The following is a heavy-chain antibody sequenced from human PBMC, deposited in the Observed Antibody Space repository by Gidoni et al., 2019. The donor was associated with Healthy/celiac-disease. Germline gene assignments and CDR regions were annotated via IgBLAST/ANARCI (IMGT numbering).Heavy chain of an antibody. D-gene: IGHD2-8*01. CDR3: VKNGGGAPFDY. CDR2: ISSNGGST. CDR1: GFTFSSYA. Sequence: EVQLVESGGGLVQPGGSLRLSCSASGFTFSSYAMHWVRQAPGKGLEYVSAISSNGGSTYYADSVKGRFTISRDNSKNTLYLQMSSLRAEDTAVYYCVKNGGGAPFDYWGQGTLVTVSS. V-gene: IGHV3-64D*06. J-gene: IGHJ4*02.